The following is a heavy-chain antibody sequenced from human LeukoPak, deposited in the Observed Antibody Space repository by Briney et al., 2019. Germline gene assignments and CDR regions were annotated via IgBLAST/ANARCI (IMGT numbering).Heavy chain of an antibody. V-gene: IGHV3-7*01. CDR2: IKQDGSEK. CDR1: GFTFSDYY. CDR3: ARDYGSGFDY. J-gene: IGHJ4*02. D-gene: IGHD3-10*01. Sequence: GGSLRLSCAASGFTFSDYYMSWIRQAPGKGLEWVANIKQDGSEKYYVDSVKGRFTISRDNAKNSLYLQMNSLRAEDTAVYYCARDYGSGFDYWGQGTLVTVSS.